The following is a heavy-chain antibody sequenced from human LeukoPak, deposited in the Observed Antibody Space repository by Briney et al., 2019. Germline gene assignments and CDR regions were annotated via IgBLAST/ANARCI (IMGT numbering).Heavy chain of an antibody. Sequence: PGGSLRLSCAASGFTFSNAWMNWVRQAPGKGLEWVGRIKSKTDGGKTDYAAPVKGRFTISRDDSKNTLYLQMNSLKTEDTAVYYCTTVALLWFGEGAFDIWGQGTMVTVSS. CDR2: IKSKTDGGKT. CDR3: TTVALLWFGEGAFDI. J-gene: IGHJ3*02. V-gene: IGHV3-15*01. CDR1: GFTFSNAW. D-gene: IGHD3-10*01.